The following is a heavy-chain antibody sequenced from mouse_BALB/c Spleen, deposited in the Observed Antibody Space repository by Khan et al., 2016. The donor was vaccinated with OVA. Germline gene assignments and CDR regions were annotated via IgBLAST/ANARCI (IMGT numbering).Heavy chain of an antibody. CDR3: TTAYYRYYVEN. CDR1: GNTFTSYG. Sequence: EVQLQESGAELGRPGSSVKLSCKTSGNTFTSYGIKWVRQRPGQGLEWIGYIYPGNGYIEYNEKFQGKAILTSDTSSTTAYMQLRSLTSEDSALYVSTTAYYRYYVENWGQGTTLTVSS. V-gene: IGHV1S134*01. CDR2: IYPGNGYI. J-gene: IGHJ2*01. D-gene: IGHD2-12*01.